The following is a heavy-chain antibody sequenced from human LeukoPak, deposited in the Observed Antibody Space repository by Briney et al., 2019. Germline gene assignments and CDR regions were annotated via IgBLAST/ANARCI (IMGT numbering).Heavy chain of an antibody. Sequence: PSETLSLTCTVSGGSISSSSYYWGWIRQPPGKGLEWIGSIYYSGSTYYSPSLKSRVTISVDTSKNQFSLKLSSVTAADTAVYYCARERRIAARPFDYWGQGTLVTVSS. CDR3: ARERRIAARPFDY. CDR1: GGSISSSSYY. J-gene: IGHJ4*02. D-gene: IGHD6-6*01. CDR2: IYYSGST. V-gene: IGHV4-39*07.